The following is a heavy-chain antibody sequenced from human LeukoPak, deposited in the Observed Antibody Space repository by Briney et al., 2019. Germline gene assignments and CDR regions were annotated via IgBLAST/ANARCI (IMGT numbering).Heavy chain of an antibody. CDR1: GFTFSNYL. CDR2: TSSTGGTI. D-gene: IGHD2-15*01. J-gene: IGHJ3*02. V-gene: IGHV3-48*01. CDR3: ARGYSRAAFDI. Sequence: GGSLRLSCAASGFTFSNYLMNWVRQAPGKGLEWVSFTSSTGGTIYYADSVKGRFTVSRDNAKNSLLLQMNSLRAEDTALYYCARGYSRAAFDIWGQGTMVTVSS.